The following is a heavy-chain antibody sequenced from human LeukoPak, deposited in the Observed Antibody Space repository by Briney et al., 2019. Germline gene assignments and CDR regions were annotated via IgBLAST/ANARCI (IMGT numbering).Heavy chain of an antibody. D-gene: IGHD6-13*01. CDR3: AKEGIAAAGRGNDAFDI. Sequence: GGSLRLSCAASGFTFSSYAMSWARQAPGKGLEWVSAITNSGGSTYYADSVKGRFTISRDNSKSTLYLQMNSLRAEDTALYYCAKEGIAAAGRGNDAFDIWGQGTMVTVSS. J-gene: IGHJ3*02. CDR2: ITNSGGST. V-gene: IGHV3-23*01. CDR1: GFTFSSYA.